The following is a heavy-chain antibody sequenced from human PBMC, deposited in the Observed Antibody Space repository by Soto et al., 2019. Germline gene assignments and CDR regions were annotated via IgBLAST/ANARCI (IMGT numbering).Heavy chain of an antibody. J-gene: IGHJ4*02. D-gene: IGHD4-17*01. CDR3: AKDGGADYGAYGHFDY. Sequence: QVELVESGGGVVQPGRSLRLSCAASGFTFSSYGMHWVRQAPGKGLEWVAVISYDGSNKYYADSVKGRFTISRDNSKNTLYLQMNSLRAEDTAVYYCAKDGGADYGAYGHFDYWGQGTLVTVSS. CDR2: ISYDGSNK. V-gene: IGHV3-30*18. CDR1: GFTFSSYG.